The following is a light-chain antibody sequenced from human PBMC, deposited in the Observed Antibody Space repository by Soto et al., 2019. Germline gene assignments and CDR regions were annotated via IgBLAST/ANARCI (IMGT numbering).Light chain of an antibody. CDR3: QQRSNWPWT. CDR2: DAS. CDR1: QSVNSF. Sequence: ETVMTQSPATLSVSPGERATLSCRASQSVNSFLAWYQQKPGQAPRLLIYDASNRATGIPARFSGSGSGTAFTLTISSLEPEDFAVYYCQQRSNWPWTFGQGTKVDIK. J-gene: IGKJ1*01. V-gene: IGKV3-11*01.